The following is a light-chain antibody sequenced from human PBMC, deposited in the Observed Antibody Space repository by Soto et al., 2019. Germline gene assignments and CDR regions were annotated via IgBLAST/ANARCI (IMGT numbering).Light chain of an antibody. J-gene: IGKJ1*01. V-gene: IGKV3-20*01. Sequence: EIVMTQSPATLSVSPGERATLSCRASQSVSSNYLAWYQQKPGQAPRLLIYGASSRATGIPDRFSGSGSGTDFTLTISRLEPEDFAVYYCQSVWTFGQGTKVDIK. CDR1: QSVSSNY. CDR2: GAS. CDR3: QSVWT.